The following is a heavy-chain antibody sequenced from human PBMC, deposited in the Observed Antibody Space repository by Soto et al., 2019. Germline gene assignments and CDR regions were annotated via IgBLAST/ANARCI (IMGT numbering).Heavy chain of an antibody. J-gene: IGHJ5*02. CDR2: IYPGDSDS. CDR1: GYSFTSYW. D-gene: IGHD2-8*01. CDR3: ARLSRRVAQESNYFDP. V-gene: IGHV5-51*01. Sequence: GESLKMSGQGSGYSFTSYWIGGVREMPWKGLEVMGIIYPGDSDSRYGPPFEGHVPFSVEKSISTAYMEWSSLKASDTAIYYCARLSRRVAQESNYFDPWGQGTLVTVSS.